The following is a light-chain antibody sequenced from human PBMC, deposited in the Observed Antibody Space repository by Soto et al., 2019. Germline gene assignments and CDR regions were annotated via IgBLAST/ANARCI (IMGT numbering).Light chain of an antibody. CDR2: AAT. CDR1: QSINSK. J-gene: IGKJ1*01. V-gene: IGKV1-39*01. Sequence: DIQVTQTPFSLSASVGDRVTITCRASQSINSKLNWYQQKPGEVPKLLIYAATSLQSGVPSRFSGSGSGTDFTLTISSLQPEDFATYYCQQSYKSPPTFGQGTKVDI. CDR3: QQSYKSPPT.